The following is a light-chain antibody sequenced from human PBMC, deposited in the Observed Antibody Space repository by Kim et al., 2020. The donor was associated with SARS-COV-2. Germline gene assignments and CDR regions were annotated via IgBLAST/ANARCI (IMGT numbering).Light chain of an antibody. V-gene: IGLV3-1*01. CDR1: KLGDKY. CDR2: QDS. CDR3: QAWDSTWV. Sequence: SYELTQPPSVSVSPGQTASITCSGDKLGDKYACWYQQKPGQSPVLVIYQDSKRPSGIPERFSGSNSGNTATLTISGTQAMDEADYYCQAWDSTWVFGGVTKLTVL. J-gene: IGLJ3*02.